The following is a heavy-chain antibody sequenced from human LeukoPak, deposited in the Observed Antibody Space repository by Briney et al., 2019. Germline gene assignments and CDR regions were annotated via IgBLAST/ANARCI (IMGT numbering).Heavy chain of an antibody. CDR2: IDPSDSYT. CDR1: GYSFTSYW. D-gene: IGHD6-19*01. J-gene: IGHJ4*02. CDR3: ARPDYSSGWYVGY. Sequence: GESLKISCKGSGYSFTSYWISWVRQMPGKGLEWMGRIDPSDSYTNYSPSFQGHVTISADKSISTAYLQWSSLKASDTAMYYCARPDYSSGWYVGYWGQGTLVTVSP. V-gene: IGHV5-10-1*01.